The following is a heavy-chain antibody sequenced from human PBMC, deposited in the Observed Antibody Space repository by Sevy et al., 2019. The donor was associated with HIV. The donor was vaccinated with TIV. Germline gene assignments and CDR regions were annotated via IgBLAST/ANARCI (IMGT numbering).Heavy chain of an antibody. D-gene: IGHD3-16*02. CDR3: ARGSDDYVWGSYRAVDY. J-gene: IGHJ4*02. V-gene: IGHV3-30-3*01. CDR1: GFSLSDHA. Sequence: GGSLRLSCAASGFSLSDHAVSWVRQAPGKGLEWVAVISYDGSNKYYADSVKGRFTISRDNSKNTLYLQMNSLRAEDTAVYYCARGSDDYVWGSYRAVDYWGQGTLVTVSS. CDR2: ISYDGSNK.